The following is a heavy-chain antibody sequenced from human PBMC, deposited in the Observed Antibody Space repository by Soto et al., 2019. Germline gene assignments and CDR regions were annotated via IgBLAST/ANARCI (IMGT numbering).Heavy chain of an antibody. D-gene: IGHD2-2*01. CDR3: ARDKGAPLPAARNYYYYGMDV. V-gene: IGHV1-69*13. CDR2: IIPIFGTA. J-gene: IGHJ6*02. Sequence: SVKVSCKASGYTFTSYDINWVRQAPGQGLEWMGGIIPIFGTANYAQKFQGRVTITADESTSTAYMELSSLRSEDTAVYYCARDKGAPLPAARNYYYYGMDVWGQGTTVTVSS. CDR1: GYTFTSYD.